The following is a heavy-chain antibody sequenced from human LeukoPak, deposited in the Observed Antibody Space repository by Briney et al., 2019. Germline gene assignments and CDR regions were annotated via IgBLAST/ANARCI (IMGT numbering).Heavy chain of an antibody. D-gene: IGHD5-18*01. J-gene: IGHJ5*02. CDR3: AALPPGHTAMVS. CDR2: IIPIFGTA. Sequence: GASVKVSCKASGYTFTSYAISWVRQAPGQGLEWMGGIIPIFGTANYAQKFQGRVTITADESTSTAYMELSSLRSEDTAVYYCAALPPGHTAMVSWGQGTLVTVSS. V-gene: IGHV1-69*13. CDR1: GYTFTSYA.